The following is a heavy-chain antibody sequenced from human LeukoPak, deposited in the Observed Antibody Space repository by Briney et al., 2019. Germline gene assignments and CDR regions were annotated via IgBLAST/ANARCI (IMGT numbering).Heavy chain of an antibody. CDR3: VRDIAVAANHDS. D-gene: IGHD6-19*01. CDR1: GFTFSSFW. J-gene: IGHJ4*02. V-gene: IGHV3-7*05. CDR2: INQDGSNK. Sequence: GGSLRLSCAASGFTFSSFWMSWVRQAPGKGLEWEANINQDGSNKYYVDSLKGRFTISRDNAKNSLFLQMNRLRAEDTAVYYCVRDIAVAANHDSWGLGSLVTVSS.